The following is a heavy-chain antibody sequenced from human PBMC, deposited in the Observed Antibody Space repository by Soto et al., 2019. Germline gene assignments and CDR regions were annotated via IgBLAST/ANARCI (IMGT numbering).Heavy chain of an antibody. CDR2: INHVGGT. CDR1: GGFLSESY. Sequence: SETLSLTCAVYGGFLSESYWTWIRQPPGKGLEWIGEINHVGGTNYNPSLKSRVTMSVDTSQNQFSLRLISVTAANTAMYFCVRIRYQLPSSVLWLDPWGQGTPVTVSS. CDR3: VRIRYQLPSSVLWLDP. V-gene: IGHV4-34*01. D-gene: IGHD3-16*01. J-gene: IGHJ5*02.